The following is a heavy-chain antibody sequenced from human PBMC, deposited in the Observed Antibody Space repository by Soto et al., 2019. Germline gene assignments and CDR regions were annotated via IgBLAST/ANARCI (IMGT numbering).Heavy chain of an antibody. CDR3: AKGSGAYYYASSGSYRVTEMDYYYGMDV. J-gene: IGHJ6*02. D-gene: IGHD3-22*01. Sequence: GGSLRLSCAASGFTFSSYAMSWVRQAPGKGLEWVSAISGSGGSTYYADSVKGRFTISRDNSKNTLYLQMNSLRAEDTAVYYCAKGSGAYYYASSGSYRVTEMDYYYGMDVWGQGTTVTVSS. V-gene: IGHV3-23*01. CDR2: ISGSGGST. CDR1: GFTFSSYA.